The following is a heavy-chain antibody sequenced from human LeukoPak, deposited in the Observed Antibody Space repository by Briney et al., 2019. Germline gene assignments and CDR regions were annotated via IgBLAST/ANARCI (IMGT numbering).Heavy chain of an antibody. Sequence: GGSLRLSCTASGFTFTSYWMTWVRQAPGKGLEWVSYITSGSTTIYYADSVEGRFTISRDNAKNSLYLQVNSLRAEDTAVYYCARSPYYYDGSDYCLFDYWGQGTLVTVSS. CDR3: ARSPYYYDGSDYCLFDY. J-gene: IGHJ4*02. CDR1: GFTFTSYW. CDR2: ITSGSTTI. D-gene: IGHD3-22*01. V-gene: IGHV3-48*01.